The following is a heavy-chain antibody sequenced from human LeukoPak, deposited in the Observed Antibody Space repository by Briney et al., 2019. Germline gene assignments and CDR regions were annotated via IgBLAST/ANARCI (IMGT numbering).Heavy chain of an antibody. J-gene: IGHJ4*02. V-gene: IGHV3-7*01. D-gene: IGHD3-10*01. CDR3: ARGVYPSMVQYYFDY. CDR1: GFTLSNYY. CDR2: INEDGSKK. Sequence: GGSLRLSCAASGFTLSNYYVSWVRQAPGKGLEWVANINEDGSKKDYVDSLKGRFTIYRDNAKSSMYLQMNSQRAEDTAVYYCARGVYPSMVQYYFDYWGQGTLVTVSS.